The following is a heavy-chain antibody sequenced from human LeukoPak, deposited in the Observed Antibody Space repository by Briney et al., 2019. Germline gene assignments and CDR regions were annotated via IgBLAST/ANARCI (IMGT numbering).Heavy chain of an antibody. D-gene: IGHD3-3*01. CDR3: ARSSSRYDTTRTAFDI. CDR1: GYSFTSYW. J-gene: IGHJ3*02. V-gene: IGHV5-10-1*01. Sequence: GESLKISCQGSGYSFTSYWISWVRQMPGEGLECMGRIDPSDSYTSYSPSFQGHVTISADKSISTAYLQWSSLKASDTAMYYCARSSSRYDTTRTAFDIWGQGTMVTVSS. CDR2: IDPSDSYT.